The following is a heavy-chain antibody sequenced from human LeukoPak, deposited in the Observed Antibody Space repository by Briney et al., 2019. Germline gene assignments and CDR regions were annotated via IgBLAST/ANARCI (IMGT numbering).Heavy chain of an antibody. CDR3: ARGAAGATRNYFDP. CDR1: GFTFSIYN. J-gene: IGHJ5*02. D-gene: IGHD1-26*01. Sequence: GGPLRLSCAASGFTFSIYNMNWVRQAPGKGLEWVSYISTSSSTMYYADSVRGRFTISRDDAKSSLYLQMNSLRAEDAAVYFCARGAAGATRNYFDPWGQGTLVTVSS. V-gene: IGHV3-48*01. CDR2: ISTSSSTM.